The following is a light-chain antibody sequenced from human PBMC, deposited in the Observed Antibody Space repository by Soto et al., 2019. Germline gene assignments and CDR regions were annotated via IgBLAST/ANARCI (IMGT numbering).Light chain of an antibody. CDR2: KAS. Sequence: IQMTQSPSTLSASVGDRVAITCRASQSIGIWLAWYQQKPGKAPRFLIYKASRLESGVPSRFSDSGYGTEYTLTISSLQPDDFATYYCQQYNDYSWTFGQGTKVEIK. V-gene: IGKV1-5*03. CDR1: QSIGIW. CDR3: QQYNDYSWT. J-gene: IGKJ1*01.